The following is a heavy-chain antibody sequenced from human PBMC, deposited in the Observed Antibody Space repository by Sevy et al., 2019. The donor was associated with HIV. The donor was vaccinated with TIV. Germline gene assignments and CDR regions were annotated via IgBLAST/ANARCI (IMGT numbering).Heavy chain of an antibody. CDR2: IYSDGST. CDR3: ARTSAHSGGHFDYYYGMDV. CDR1: GFTVSSNY. D-gene: IGHD2-15*01. Sequence: GGSLRLSCAASGFTVSSNYMSWVRQAPGKGLGWVSVIYSDGSTYYADSGKGRFTISRDNSKNTLYLQMNSLGAEDQAVYYGARTSAHSGGHFDYYYGMDVWGQGTTVTVSS. J-gene: IGHJ6*02. V-gene: IGHV3-53*01.